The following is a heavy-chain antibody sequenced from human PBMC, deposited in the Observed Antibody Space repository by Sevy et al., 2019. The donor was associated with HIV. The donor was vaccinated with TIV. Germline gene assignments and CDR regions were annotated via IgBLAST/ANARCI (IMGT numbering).Heavy chain of an antibody. V-gene: IGHV3-53*01. D-gene: IGHD1-7*01. Sequence: GGSLRLSCAASGFIVTSNYMSWVRQAPGKGLEWVSVIHGGGTRQYADSVKGQFTISRDNSKNTLYLQMTTLRAEDTAVYYCARTPIGNYVDYFDYWGQGALVTVSS. J-gene: IGHJ4*02. CDR3: ARTPIGNYVDYFDY. CDR1: GFIVTSNY. CDR2: IHGGGTR.